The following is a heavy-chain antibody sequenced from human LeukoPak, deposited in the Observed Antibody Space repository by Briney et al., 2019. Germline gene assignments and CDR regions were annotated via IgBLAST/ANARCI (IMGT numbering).Heavy chain of an antibody. D-gene: IGHD2/OR15-2a*01. Sequence: SETLSLTCTVSGGSISSYYWSWIRQPPGKGLEWIGYMSYSGSTKYNPSLKSRVTISGDTSRNEFSLKLTSVTAADTAVYYCARRISTYWYFDLWGRGTLVTVSS. CDR1: GGSISSYY. CDR2: MSYSGST. J-gene: IGHJ2*01. CDR3: ARRISTYWYFDL. V-gene: IGHV4-59*08.